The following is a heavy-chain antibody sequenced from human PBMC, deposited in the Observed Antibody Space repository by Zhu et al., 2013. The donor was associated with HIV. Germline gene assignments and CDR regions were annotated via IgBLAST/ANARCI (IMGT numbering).Heavy chain of an antibody. V-gene: IGHV1-2*02. Sequence: QVQLVQAGAEVKKPGASVKVSCKTSGYTLTDYYIHWVRQAPGQGLEWMGWINPNSGDTTYARKFQGGVTMTRDTSSNTAYMEMSRLRSDDTAVYFCAREGIADNWFDPWGQGTLVTVSS. CDR3: AREGIADNWFDP. D-gene: IGHD6-13*01. CDR1: GYTLTDYY. J-gene: IGHJ5*02. CDR2: INPNSGDT.